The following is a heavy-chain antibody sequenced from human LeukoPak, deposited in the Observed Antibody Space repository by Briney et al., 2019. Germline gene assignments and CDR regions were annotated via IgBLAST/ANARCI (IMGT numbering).Heavy chain of an antibody. Sequence: ASVKVSCKASGYTLTSYGISWVRQAPGQGLEWMGWISAYNGNTNYAPKFQGRVTMTTDTSTTTAYMDLRSLRSDDTAVYYCARCHSGSYIYYYYAMDVWGQGATVTVSS. D-gene: IGHD1-26*01. CDR3: ARCHSGSYIYYYYAMDV. V-gene: IGHV1-18*01. CDR1: GYTLTSYG. J-gene: IGHJ6*02. CDR2: ISAYNGNT.